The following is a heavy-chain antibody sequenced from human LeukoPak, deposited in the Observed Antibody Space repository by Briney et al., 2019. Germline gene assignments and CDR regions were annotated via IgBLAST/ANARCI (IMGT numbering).Heavy chain of an antibody. D-gene: IGHD3-22*01. CDR3: ARDAGTDYDSSGYYSN. J-gene: IGHJ4*02. Sequence: GASVKVSCKASGGTFSSYAISWVRQAPGQGPEWMGRIIPILGIANYAQKFQGRVTITADKSTSTAYMELSSLRSEDTAVYYCARDAGTDYDSSGYYSNWGQGTLVTVSS. V-gene: IGHV1-69*04. CDR1: GGTFSSYA. CDR2: IIPILGIA.